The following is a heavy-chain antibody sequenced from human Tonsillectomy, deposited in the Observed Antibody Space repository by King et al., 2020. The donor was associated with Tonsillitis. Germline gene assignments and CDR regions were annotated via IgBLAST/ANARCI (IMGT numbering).Heavy chain of an antibody. CDR2: FNPNSGGT. D-gene: IGHD3-22*01. CDR1: GYSFTGQY. V-gene: IGHV1-2*02. Sequence: QLVQSGAEVKKPGASVKVSCKASGYSFTGQYMHWVRQAPGQGLEWMGWFNPNSGGTNYAQKFQGRVTMTRDTSLSTAYMELSRLRSDDTAVYYCARGSPFYDSSGFFFYFDYWGHGTLVTVSS. J-gene: IGHJ4*01. CDR3: ARGSPFYDSSGFFFYFDY.